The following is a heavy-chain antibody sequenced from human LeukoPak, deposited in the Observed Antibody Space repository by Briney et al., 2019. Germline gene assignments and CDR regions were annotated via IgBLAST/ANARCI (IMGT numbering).Heavy chain of an antibody. V-gene: IGHV3-21*01. CDR3: AREETAMVFDP. CDR2: ISSSSSYI. J-gene: IGHJ5*02. Sequence: PGGSLRLSCAASGFTFSRYSMNWVRQAPEKGLEWVSSISSSSSYIYYADSVKSRFTISRDNAKNSLYLQMNSLRAEDTAVYYCAREETAMVFDPWGQGTLVTVSS. CDR1: GFTFSRYS. D-gene: IGHD3-10*01.